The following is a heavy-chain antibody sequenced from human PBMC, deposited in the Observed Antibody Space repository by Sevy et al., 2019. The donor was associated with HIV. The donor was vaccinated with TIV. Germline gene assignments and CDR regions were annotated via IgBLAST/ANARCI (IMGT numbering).Heavy chain of an antibody. CDR1: GYTFTGYY. CDR3: ARGGKYDSSGLDY. D-gene: IGHD3-22*01. J-gene: IGHJ4*02. Sequence: ASVKVSCKASGYTFTGYYMHWVRQAPGQGLEWMGWINPNSGGTNYAQKFQGRVAMTRDTSISTAYMELSRLRSDDTAVYYCARGGKYDSSGLDYWGQGTLVTVSS. CDR2: INPNSGGT. V-gene: IGHV1-2*02.